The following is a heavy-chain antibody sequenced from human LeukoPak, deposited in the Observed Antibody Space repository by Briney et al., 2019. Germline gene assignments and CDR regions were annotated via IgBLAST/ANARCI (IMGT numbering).Heavy chain of an antibody. V-gene: IGHV3-74*01. CDR2: IQSDGSAT. CDR3: ARELDAYDGMDV. Sequence: GGSLRLSCAASGLTFTTYWMHWVRQAPGKGLVWVSRIQSDGSATGYAASVRGRFTISRDNARNTPYLQMNSLRAEDTAVYYCARELDAYDGMDVWGQGTTVTVSS. CDR1: GLTFTTYW. D-gene: IGHD2-8*01. J-gene: IGHJ6*02.